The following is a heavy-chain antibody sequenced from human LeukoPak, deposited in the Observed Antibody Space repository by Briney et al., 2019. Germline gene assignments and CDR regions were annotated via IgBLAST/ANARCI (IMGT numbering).Heavy chain of an antibody. CDR1: GFTFSSYA. J-gene: IGHJ4*02. Sequence: GGSLRLSCAASGFTFSSYAMSWVRQAPGKGLEWVSAISGSGGSTYYADSVKGRFTISRDNSKNTLYLQMNSQRAEDTAVYYCAKVVVGATVGPFDYWGQGTLVTVSS. V-gene: IGHV3-23*01. CDR3: AKVVVGATVGPFDY. D-gene: IGHD1-26*01. CDR2: ISGSGGST.